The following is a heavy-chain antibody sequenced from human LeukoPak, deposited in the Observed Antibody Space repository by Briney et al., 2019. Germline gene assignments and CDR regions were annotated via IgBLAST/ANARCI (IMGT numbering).Heavy chain of an antibody. CDR3: AKIWCFGDYRLLVY. J-gene: IGHJ4*02. CDR1: GFNFSSYT. V-gene: IGHV3-48*01. CDR2: ISSSSTTI. Sequence: GGSLRLSCAASGFNFSSYTMSWVRQAPGKGLEWVSIISSSSTTIYYADSVKGRFTISRDNAKNSLYLQMSSLRGNDPALYFCAKIWCFGDYRLLVYWGQGTLVTVSS. D-gene: IGHD4-17*01.